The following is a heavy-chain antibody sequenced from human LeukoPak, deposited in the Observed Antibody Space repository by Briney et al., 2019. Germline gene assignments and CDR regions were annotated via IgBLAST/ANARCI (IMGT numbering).Heavy chain of an antibody. Sequence: SETLSLTCAVYGGSFSGYYWSWIRQPPGKGLEWIGEINHSGSTNYNPSLKSRVTMSVDTSKNQFSLKLSSVTAADTAVYYCARTYYYGSGSYYYFDYWGQGTLVTVSS. CDR3: ARTYYYGSGSYYYFDY. J-gene: IGHJ4*02. CDR1: GGSFSGYY. V-gene: IGHV4-34*01. CDR2: INHSGST. D-gene: IGHD3-10*01.